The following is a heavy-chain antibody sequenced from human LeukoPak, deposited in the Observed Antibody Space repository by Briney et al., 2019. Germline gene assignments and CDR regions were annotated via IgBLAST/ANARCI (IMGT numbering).Heavy chain of an antibody. J-gene: IGHJ3*02. CDR2: IYYSGST. D-gene: IGHD3-16*02. V-gene: IGHV4-59*01. Sequence: SETLSLTXTVSGGSISSYYWSWIRQPPGKGVEWIGYIYYSGSTNYNPSLKSRVTISVDTSKNQFSLKLSSVTAADTAVSYCARDPLGDAFDIWGQGTMVTVSS. CDR3: ARDPLGDAFDI. CDR1: GGSISSYY.